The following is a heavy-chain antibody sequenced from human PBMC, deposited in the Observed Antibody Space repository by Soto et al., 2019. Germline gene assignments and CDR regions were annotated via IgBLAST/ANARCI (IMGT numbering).Heavy chain of an antibody. CDR1: GGAIRNGAY. J-gene: IGHJ4*02. CDR3: ARDANGYNFIDY. Sequence: QVQLQESGPRLVKPSQTLSLICTVSGGAIRNGAYWSWIRQPPGKGLEWIGYIYNSGPAYYNPSLKSRXXIXVXXSTNQFSLNLTSVTTADTAVYYCARDANGYNFIDYWGQGTLVSVSS. V-gene: IGHV4-30-4*08. CDR2: IYNSGPA. D-gene: IGHD5-12*01.